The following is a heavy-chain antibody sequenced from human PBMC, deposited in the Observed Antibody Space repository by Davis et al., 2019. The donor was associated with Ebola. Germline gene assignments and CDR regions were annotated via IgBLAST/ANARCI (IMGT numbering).Heavy chain of an antibody. CDR2: ISWNSGSI. J-gene: IGHJ4*02. V-gene: IGHV3-9*01. Sequence: PGGSLRLSCAASGFTFDDYAMHWVRQAPGKGLEWVSGISWNSGSIGYADSVKGRFTISRDNAKNSLYLQMNSLRAEDTAVYYCARSYYYDSSGYLGYFDYWGQGTLVAVSS. CDR1: GFTFDDYA. CDR3: ARSYYYDSSGYLGYFDY. D-gene: IGHD3-22*01.